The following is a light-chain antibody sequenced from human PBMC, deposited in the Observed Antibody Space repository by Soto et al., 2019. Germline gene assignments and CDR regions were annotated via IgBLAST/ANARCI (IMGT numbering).Light chain of an antibody. V-gene: IGKV3-15*01. CDR2: GAS. Sequence: EIVMTQSPATLSVSPGERATLSCRASLSISSSLAWYQQKPGQAPRLLIYGASTRATDVPARFSGSGTGTEFTHTISSLQSEDFAVYYCQHLGTFGQGTKLEIK. CDR1: LSISSS. CDR3: QHLGT. J-gene: IGKJ2*02.